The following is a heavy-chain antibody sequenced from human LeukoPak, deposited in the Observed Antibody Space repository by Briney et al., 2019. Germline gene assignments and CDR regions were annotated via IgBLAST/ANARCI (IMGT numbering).Heavy chain of an antibody. Sequence: SETLSLTCTVSGGSISDGYWSWTQQPPGRGLEWIGYVYTSGSTKYSPSLKSRVTISVDTSKSQFALKLSSVTAADTAVYFCAKSYFDYSTYYSYYFNLWGQGALVTVSS. CDR1: GGSISDGY. CDR3: AKSYFDYSTYYSYYFNL. CDR2: VYTSGST. D-gene: IGHD4-11*01. V-gene: IGHV4-4*09. J-gene: IGHJ4*02.